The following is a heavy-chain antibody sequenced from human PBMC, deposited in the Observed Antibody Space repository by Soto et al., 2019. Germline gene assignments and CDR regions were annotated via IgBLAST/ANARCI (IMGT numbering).Heavy chain of an antibody. J-gene: IGHJ4*02. CDR3: ASGSGSYYNTLYYFDY. D-gene: IGHD3-10*01. CDR2: IYPGDSDT. V-gene: IGHV5-51*01. CDR1: GYSFTSYW. Sequence: GESLKISCKGSGYSFTSYWIGWVRQMPGKGLEWMGIIYPGDSDTRYSPSFQGQVTISADKSISTAYLQWSSLKASDTAMYYCASGSGSYYNTLYYFDYWGQGTLVTVSS.